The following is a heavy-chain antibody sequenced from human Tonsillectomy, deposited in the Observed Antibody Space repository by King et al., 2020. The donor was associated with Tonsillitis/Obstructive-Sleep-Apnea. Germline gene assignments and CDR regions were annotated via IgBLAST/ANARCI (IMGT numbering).Heavy chain of an antibody. CDR1: GDSISSSSYF. Sequence: QLQESGPGLVKPSETLSLTCTVSGDSISSSSYFWGWIRQPPGKGLEWIGSMYYSGNTYYNPSLKSRVTISVDTSKNRFSLKLSVVTAADTAVYYCARRSGFCSGVSCPGPFDPWGQGTLVIVSS. CDR2: MYYSGNT. V-gene: IGHV4-39*01. D-gene: IGHD2-15*01. J-gene: IGHJ5*02. CDR3: ARRSGFCSGVSCPGPFDP.